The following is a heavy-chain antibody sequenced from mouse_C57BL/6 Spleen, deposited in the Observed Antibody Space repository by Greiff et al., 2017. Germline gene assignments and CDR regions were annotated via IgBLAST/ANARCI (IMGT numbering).Heavy chain of an antibody. CDR3: AKGDSPFAY. J-gene: IGHJ3*01. CDR2: INPNNGGT. Sequence: VQLQQSGPELVKPGASVKISCKASGYTFTDYYMNWVKQSHGKSLEWIGDINPNNGGTCYNQKFKGKATLTADKSSSTAYMELRSLTSEDSAVYYCAKGDSPFAYWGQGTLVTVSA. V-gene: IGHV1-26*01. CDR1: GYTFTDYY.